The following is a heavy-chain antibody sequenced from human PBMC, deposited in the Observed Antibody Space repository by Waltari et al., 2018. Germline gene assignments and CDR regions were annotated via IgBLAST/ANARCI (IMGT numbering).Heavy chain of an antibody. V-gene: IGHV4-34*02. D-gene: IGHD5-12*01. CDR1: GESFSDYS. J-gene: IGHJ4*02. CDR3: ARRYSGASVDY. Sequence: QVQLQQWGAGLLKPSETLSLSCAVYGESFSDYSRTWIRQPPGKGLEWIGQVNHGGSTNYNPSLKSRLTISGDTSKNQFSLKLSSVTAADTAVYYCARRYSGASVDYWGQGILVTVSS. CDR2: VNHGGST.